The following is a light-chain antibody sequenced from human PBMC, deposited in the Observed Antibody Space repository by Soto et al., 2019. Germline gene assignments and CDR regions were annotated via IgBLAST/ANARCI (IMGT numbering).Light chain of an antibody. V-gene: IGLV2-14*01. CDR3: SSYTSGSTWV. CDR2: EVS. CDR1: SSDVGGHNY. J-gene: IGLJ3*02. Sequence: QSALTQPASVSGSPGQSITISCIGTSSDVGGHNYVSWYQQYPGKAPKLMIPEVSERPSGISHRFSGSTSGNTASLTISGLQAEDEADYYCSSYTSGSTWVFGGGTKLTVL.